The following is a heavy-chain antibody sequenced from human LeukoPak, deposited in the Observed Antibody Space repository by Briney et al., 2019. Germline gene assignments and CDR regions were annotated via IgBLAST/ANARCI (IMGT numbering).Heavy chain of an antibody. V-gene: IGHV3-23*01. J-gene: IGHJ4*02. CDR3: AKDYGSGTLFLLYFDY. D-gene: IGHD3-10*01. Sequence: PGGSLRLSCAASGFTFSSYAMSWVRQAPGKGLEWVSAISGSGGSTYYADSVKGRFTISRDNSKNTLYLQMNSLSAEDTAVYYCAKDYGSGTLFLLYFDYWGQGTLVTVSS. CDR2: ISGSGGST. CDR1: GFTFSSYA.